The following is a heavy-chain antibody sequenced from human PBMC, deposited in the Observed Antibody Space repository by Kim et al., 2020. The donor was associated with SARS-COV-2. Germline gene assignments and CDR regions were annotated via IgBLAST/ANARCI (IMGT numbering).Heavy chain of an antibody. J-gene: IGHJ4*02. D-gene: IGHD6-19*01. Sequence: GGSLRLSCAASGFTFSSYAMHWVRQAPGKGLEWVAVISYDGSNKYYADSVKGRFTISRDNSKNTLYLQMNSLRAEDTAVYYCARPIAVADTLGFDYWGQGTLVTVSS. CDR3: ARPIAVADTLGFDY. V-gene: IGHV3-30-3*01. CDR2: ISYDGSNK. CDR1: GFTFSSYA.